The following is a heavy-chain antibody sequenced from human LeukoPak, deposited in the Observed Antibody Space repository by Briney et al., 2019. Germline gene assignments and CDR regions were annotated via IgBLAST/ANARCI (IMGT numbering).Heavy chain of an antibody. CDR3: TKDVLSVDFTTAADH. Sequence: GRSLRLSCAAYGFIFDDYAMYWVRQGPGKGLEWVSGITWNSGTIGYADSVKGRFTISRDNAKNSLYLQMDSLRVEDTAMYYCTKDVLSVDFTTAADHWGQGTLVTVSS. V-gene: IGHV3-9*01. CDR2: ITWNSGTI. J-gene: IGHJ4*02. D-gene: IGHD3-3*01. CDR1: GFIFDDYA.